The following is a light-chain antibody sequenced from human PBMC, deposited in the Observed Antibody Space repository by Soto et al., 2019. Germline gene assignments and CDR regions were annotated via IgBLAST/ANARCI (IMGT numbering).Light chain of an antibody. CDR1: QSVKTF. V-gene: IGKV3-11*01. CDR2: DAS. Sequence: DIVLTPAPATRSLALVDRATRSCRASQSVKTFLVWYQQRPGQAPRLLIYDASHRAAGIPARFSGSGSGTDFTLTISSLEPEDFAVYYCHQRSNWPPDTFGQGTRLEI. J-gene: IGKJ5*01. CDR3: HQRSNWPPDT.